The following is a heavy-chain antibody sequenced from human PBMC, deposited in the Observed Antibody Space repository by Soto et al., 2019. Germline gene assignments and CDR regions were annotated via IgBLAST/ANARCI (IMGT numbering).Heavy chain of an antibody. J-gene: IGHJ6*02. CDR2: ISSSGSTI. V-gene: IGHV3-11*01. Sequence: GGYLRLSSAASGFTLSHYYMSWIRHAPGKGLEWVSYISSSGSTIYYADSVKGRFTISRDNAKNSLYLQMNSLRAEDTAMYYCARSVPHNYVSGIYCHHYCMDFWGQGPTVTVSS. CDR3: ARSVPHNYVSGIYCHHYCMDF. D-gene: IGHD3-10*01. CDR1: GFTLSHYY.